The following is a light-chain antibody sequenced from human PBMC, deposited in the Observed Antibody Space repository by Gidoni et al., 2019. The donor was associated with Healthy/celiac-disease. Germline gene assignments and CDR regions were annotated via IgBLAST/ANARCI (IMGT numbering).Light chain of an antibody. V-gene: IGKV3-15*01. Sequence: VFTQTTATLSVSPGERATLSCRASQSVSSNLAWYQQKPGQAPRLLIYGASTRATGIPARFSGSGSGTEFTLTISSLQSEDFAVYYCQQYNNWPPGAFGGGTKVEIK. CDR2: GAS. J-gene: IGKJ4*01. CDR3: QQYNNWPPGA. CDR1: QSVSSN.